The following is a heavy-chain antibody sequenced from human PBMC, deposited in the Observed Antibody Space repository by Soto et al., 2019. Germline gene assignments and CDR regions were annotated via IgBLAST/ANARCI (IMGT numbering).Heavy chain of an antibody. D-gene: IGHD3-22*01. CDR2: INAGNGNT. Sequence: ASVKVSCKASGYTFTSYAMHWVRQAPGQRLEWMGWINAGNGNTKYSQKFQGRVTITADESTSTAYMELSSLRSEDTAVYYCARDGSGYRSRASPMDVWGQGTTVTVSS. CDR1: GYTFTSYA. J-gene: IGHJ6*02. CDR3: ARDGSGYRSRASPMDV. V-gene: IGHV1-3*01.